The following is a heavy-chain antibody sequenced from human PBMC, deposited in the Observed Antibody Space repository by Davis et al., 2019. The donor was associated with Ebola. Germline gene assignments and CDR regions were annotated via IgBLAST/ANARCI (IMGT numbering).Heavy chain of an antibody. J-gene: IGHJ4*02. Sequence: SETLSLTCAVYGGSFSDYYWTWIRQPPGKGLEWIGEINHSGSTNYNPSLKSRVTISVDTSKNQFSLKLSSVTAADTAVYYCARGKGSSGLLEDWGQGTLVTVSS. V-gene: IGHV4-34*01. D-gene: IGHD6-19*01. CDR1: GGSFSDYY. CDR2: INHSGST. CDR3: ARGKGSSGLLED.